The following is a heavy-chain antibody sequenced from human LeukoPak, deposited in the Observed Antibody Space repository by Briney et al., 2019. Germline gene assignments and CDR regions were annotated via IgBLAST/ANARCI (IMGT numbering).Heavy chain of an antibody. CDR3: ARGDIVVVRAAIVLTFDP. CDR2: MNLNRGNT. J-gene: IGHJ5*02. V-gene: IGHV1-8*01. CDR1: GYTFTSYD. Sequence: ASVKVSCKASGYTFTSYDINGVRQATGQRLEGMGWMNLNRGNTGYAQKFQGRVTMTRNTSISTAYMELSSLRSEDTAVYYCARGDIVVVRAAIVLTFDPWGKGTLVTVSS. D-gene: IGHD2-2*01.